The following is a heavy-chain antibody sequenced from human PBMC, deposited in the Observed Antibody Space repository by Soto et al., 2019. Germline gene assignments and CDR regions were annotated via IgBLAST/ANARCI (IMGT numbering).Heavy chain of an antibody. Sequence: DVQLVESGGGLVQPGGSLRLSCVGSGFIFSSDWMNWVRQAPGKGLEWVANIKQDGSAMYYVDSVKGRFTISRDNAKNSLYLQMNSLRVEDTAVYFCAGWITSGRYAWGQGTLVTVSS. D-gene: IGHD6-19*01. CDR1: GFIFSSDW. CDR3: AGWITSGRYA. V-gene: IGHV3-7*05. CDR2: IKQDGSAM. J-gene: IGHJ5*02.